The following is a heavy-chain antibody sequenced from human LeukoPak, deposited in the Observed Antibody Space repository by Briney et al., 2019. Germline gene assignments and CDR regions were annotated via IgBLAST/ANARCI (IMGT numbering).Heavy chain of an antibody. D-gene: IGHD3-3*01. V-gene: IGHV4-39*07. J-gene: IGHJ6*03. CDR1: GGSISSSSYY. CDR3: ARLTNDFWSGYYRAQRVYYMDV. CDR2: INHSGST. Sequence: SETLSLTCTVSGGSISSSSYYWRWIRQPPGKGLEWIGEINHSGSTNYNPSLKSRVTISVDTSKNQFSLKLSSVTAADTAVYYCARLTNDFWSGYYRAQRVYYMDVWGKGTTVTVSS.